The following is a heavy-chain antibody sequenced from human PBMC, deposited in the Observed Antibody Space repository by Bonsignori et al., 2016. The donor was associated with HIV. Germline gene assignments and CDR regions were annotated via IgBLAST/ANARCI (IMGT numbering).Heavy chain of an antibody. V-gene: IGHV3-23*01. CDR1: GFPFATFA. D-gene: IGHD5-18*01. Sequence: GGSLRLSCEASGFPFATFAMSWVRQAPGKGLEWVAGISGSGDKTLYVESVKDHFTVSRVNSRNILYLQMHGLRPEDTAIYYCARGTWTQLWDSYFPRWGQGTLVTVSS. CDR2: ISGSGDKT. CDR3: ARGTWTQLWDSYFPR. J-gene: IGHJ1*01.